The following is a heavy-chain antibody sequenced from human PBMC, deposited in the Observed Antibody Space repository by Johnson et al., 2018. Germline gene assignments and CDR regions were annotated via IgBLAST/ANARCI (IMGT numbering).Heavy chain of an antibody. J-gene: IGHJ3*02. D-gene: IGHD2-8*02. CDR2: IRGSGVTT. CDR3: AKGRGWVLFFDI. V-gene: IGHV3-23*04. CDR1: GFTFSNYA. Sequence: VQLVESGGGLVQPGGSLRLSCAASGFTFSNYAMNWVRQAPGKGLEWVSVIRGSGVTTYYADSVKGRFTISRDNSKNILYLQMNNLRIGGTAVYYGAKGRGWVLFFDIWGQGTTVTVSS.